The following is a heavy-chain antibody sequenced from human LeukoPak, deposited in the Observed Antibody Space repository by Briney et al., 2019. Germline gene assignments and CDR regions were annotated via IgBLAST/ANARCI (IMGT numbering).Heavy chain of an antibody. Sequence: SETLSLTCSVSGPSVTSGGFYWGWLRQPPGKGLEWIATVYYTGSTYYNPSLKSRVTISIDTSKNQFSLSLRSLIAADTAVYYCARHSGSGSLSGTFDPWGQGTLVTVSS. CDR3: ARHSGSGSLSGTFDP. CDR2: VYYTGST. V-gene: IGHV4-39*01. CDR1: GPSVTSGGFY. J-gene: IGHJ5*02. D-gene: IGHD3-10*01.